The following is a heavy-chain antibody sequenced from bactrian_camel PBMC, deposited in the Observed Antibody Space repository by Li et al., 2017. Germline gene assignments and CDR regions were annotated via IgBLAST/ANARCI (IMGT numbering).Heavy chain of an antibody. V-gene: IGHV3S6*01. J-gene: IGHJ6*01. Sequence: VQLVESGGGSVQPGRSLRLSCAASGFTFSRYGMSWARQAPGKGLEWVSGISSDGRNTYYANSVKGRFTISRDNAKNTLTLRMNSLKPEDTAVYYCAAAPRAVLIAGILELGYWGQGTQVTVS. CDR2: ISSDGRNT. D-gene: IGHD6*01. CDR1: GFTFSRYG. CDR3: AAAPRAVLIAGILELGY.